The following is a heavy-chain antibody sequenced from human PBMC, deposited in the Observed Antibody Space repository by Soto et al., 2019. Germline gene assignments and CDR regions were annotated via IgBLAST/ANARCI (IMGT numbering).Heavy chain of an antibody. CDR3: VKDFRVGYDWTHD. V-gene: IGHV3-23*01. D-gene: IGHD5-12*01. CDR2: IRGSGGPK. CDR1: GLIFSNYA. Sequence: DVQLLESGGDLVQSGGSLRLSCAASGLIFSNYAMSWVRQAAGKGLEWVSLIRGSGGPKNYEDSVKGRLTVSRDNSKNILLLQMNSLRAEDTAVYYCVKDFRVGYDWTHDWGQGTLVTVSS. J-gene: IGHJ4*02.